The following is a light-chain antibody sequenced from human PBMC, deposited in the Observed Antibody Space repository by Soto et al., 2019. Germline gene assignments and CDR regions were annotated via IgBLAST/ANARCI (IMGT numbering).Light chain of an antibody. J-gene: IGKJ1*01. V-gene: IGKV3-15*01. Sequence: EIVMTQSPATLSVSPGERATLFCRASQSVGANLAGYQQKPGQAPRLLIYGASTRAAGISPRFSGGGSGTEITLTISSMQAEDFGIYYCQQYTYLPRTGGQGTKVGIK. CDR2: GAS. CDR1: QSVGAN. CDR3: QQYTYLPRT.